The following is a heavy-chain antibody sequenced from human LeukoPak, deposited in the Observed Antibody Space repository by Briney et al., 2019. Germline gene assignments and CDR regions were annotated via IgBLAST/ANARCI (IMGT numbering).Heavy chain of an antibody. J-gene: IGHJ4*02. CDR3: ARIEGSTFDY. V-gene: IGHV5-51*01. Sequence: GESLKISCKGSGYTFTSYWIGWVRQMPGKGLEWMGIISPGDSETKYSPSRQGQVTISADKSISTAYLQWSSLKASDTALYYCARIEGSTFDYWGQGTLVTVSS. CDR1: GYTFTSYW. CDR2: ISPGDSET.